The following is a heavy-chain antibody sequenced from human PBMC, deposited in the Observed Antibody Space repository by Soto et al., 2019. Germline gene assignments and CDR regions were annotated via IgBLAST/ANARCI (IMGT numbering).Heavy chain of an antibody. Sequence: SETLSLTCAVYGGSFSGYYWSWIRQPPGKGLEWIGEINHSGSTNYNPSLKSRVTISVDTSKNQFPLKLSSVTAADTAVYYCARESGSGWYVWSDPWGQGTLVTAPQ. CDR1: GGSFSGYY. CDR2: INHSGST. J-gene: IGHJ5*02. D-gene: IGHD6-19*01. V-gene: IGHV4-34*01. CDR3: ARESGSGWYVWSDP.